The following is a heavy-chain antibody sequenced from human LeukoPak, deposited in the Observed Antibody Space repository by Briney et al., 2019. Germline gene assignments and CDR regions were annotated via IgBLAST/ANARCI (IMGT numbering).Heavy chain of an antibody. D-gene: IGHD2-15*01. V-gene: IGHV5-51*01. J-gene: IGHJ6*02. CDR3: ARALYGYGMDV. CDR1: GYSFTSYW. Sequence: HGESLKISCKGSGYSFTSYWIDWVRQMPGKGLEWMGIIHPGDAKTKYSPSFQGQVTISADKSISTAYLQWSSLKASDTAIYYCARALYGYGMDVWGQGTTVTVSS. CDR2: IHPGDAKT.